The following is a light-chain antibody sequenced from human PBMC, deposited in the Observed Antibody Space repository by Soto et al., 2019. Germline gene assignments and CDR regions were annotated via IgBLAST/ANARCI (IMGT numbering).Light chain of an antibody. Sequence: DIQMTQSPSSLSASVGDRVTITRRASQSISSYLNWYQQKPGKDPKLLIYAASSLQSGVPSRFSGSGSGTDFNLTISSLQTEDFATYECQQTYSNTRTFGQGTKVDIK. CDR3: QQTYSNTRT. V-gene: IGKV1-39*01. CDR2: AAS. J-gene: IGKJ1*01. CDR1: QSISSY.